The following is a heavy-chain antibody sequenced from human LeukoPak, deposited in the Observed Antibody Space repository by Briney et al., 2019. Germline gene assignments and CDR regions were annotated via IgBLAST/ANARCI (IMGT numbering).Heavy chain of an antibody. CDR1: GFTVSSNY. J-gene: IGHJ4*02. CDR2: INSGGST. V-gene: IGHV3-53*01. D-gene: IGHD2-15*01. Sequence: GGSLRLSCAASGFTVSSNYMSWVRQAPGKGLEWVSVINSGGSTYYADSVKGRFTISRDNSKNTLYLQMNSLRAEDTAVYYCAKDRSKKVVVAATSLDYWGQGILVIVSS. CDR3: AKDRSKKVVVAATSLDY.